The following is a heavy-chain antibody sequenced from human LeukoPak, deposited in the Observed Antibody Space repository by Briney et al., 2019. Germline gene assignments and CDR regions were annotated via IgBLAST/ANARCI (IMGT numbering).Heavy chain of an antibody. D-gene: IGHD2-21*02. Sequence: GGSLRLSCTASGFTFGDYAMSWFRQAPGKGLEWVGFIRSKAYGGTTEYAASVKGRFTISRDDSKSIAYLQMNSLKTEDTAVYYCTKETRQYCGGDCYSPSFDYWGQGTLVTVSS. CDR1: GFTFGDYA. CDR3: TKETRQYCGGDCYSPSFDY. V-gene: IGHV3-49*03. J-gene: IGHJ4*02. CDR2: IRSKAYGGTT.